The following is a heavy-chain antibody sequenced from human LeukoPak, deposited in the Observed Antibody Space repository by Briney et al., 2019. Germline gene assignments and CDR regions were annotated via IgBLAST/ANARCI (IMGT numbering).Heavy chain of an antibody. D-gene: IGHD3-22*01. Sequence: GGSLRLSCAASGFTFSSYAMHWVRQAPGKGLEWVAVISYDGSNKYYADSVKGRFTISRDNSKNTLYLQMNSLRAEDTAVYYCAREGYYDSSGYPLPWGQGTLVTVSS. CDR3: AREGYYDSSGYPLP. J-gene: IGHJ4*02. CDR1: GFTFSSYA. V-gene: IGHV3-30-3*01. CDR2: ISYDGSNK.